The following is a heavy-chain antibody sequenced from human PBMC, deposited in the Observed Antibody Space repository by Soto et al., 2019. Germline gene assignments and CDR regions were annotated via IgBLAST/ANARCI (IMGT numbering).Heavy chain of an antibody. CDR3: ARGGTPIDY. D-gene: IGHD3-16*01. CDR2: MYNTGST. J-gene: IGHJ4*02. Sequence: PSETLSLTCTVSGGSISGYYWSWIRQPPGKGLEWIGYMYNTGSTVYNPSFKSRVTISVDTSKNQFSLKLNSVTAADTAVYYCARGGTPIDYWGQGTLVT. CDR1: GGSISGYY. V-gene: IGHV4-59*01.